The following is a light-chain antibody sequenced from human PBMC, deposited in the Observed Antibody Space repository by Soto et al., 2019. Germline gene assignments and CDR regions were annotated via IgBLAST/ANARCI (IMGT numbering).Light chain of an antibody. CDR1: QSVSSGY. V-gene: IGKV3-20*01. Sequence: EIVLTQTPGPLSLSPGERATLSCRASQSVSSGYLAWYQHRPGQAPRPPIYRASTRATGIPDRFSGSGSGTDFTLTISRLEPEDFAVYYCQQYGTSPWTFGQGTKV. CDR2: RAS. CDR3: QQYGTSPWT. J-gene: IGKJ1*01.